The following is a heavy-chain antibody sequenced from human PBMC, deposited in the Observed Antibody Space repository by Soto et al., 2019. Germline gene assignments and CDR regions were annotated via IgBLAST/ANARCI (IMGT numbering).Heavy chain of an antibody. V-gene: IGHV4-31*02. CDR1: GASLNSGEYY. D-gene: IGHD3-22*01. Sequence: QVQLQESGPGLAKPSQTVSITCTVSGASLNSGEYYWTWIRQVPGKDLEWIGHIFNTGTIFSTPSLMSRFRMSIDTSDNDFSLKLESVTAADTAVYYCARGLGSDNNGHFPAAFDIWGHGTLVTVSA. J-gene: IGHJ3*02. CDR2: IFNTGTI. CDR3: ARGLGSDNNGHFPAAFDI.